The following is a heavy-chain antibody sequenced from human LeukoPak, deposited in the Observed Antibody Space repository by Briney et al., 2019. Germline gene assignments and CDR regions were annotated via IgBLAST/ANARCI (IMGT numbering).Heavy chain of an antibody. J-gene: IGHJ4*02. D-gene: IGHD6-13*01. V-gene: IGHV3-33*01. CDR2: IWYDGSNK. Sequence: SGGSLRLSCAASGFTFSSYGMHWVRQAPGKGLEWVAVIWYDGSNKYYADSVKGRFTISRDNSKNTLYLQMNSLRAEDTAVYYCARAYSSSWVFDYWGQGTLVTDSS. CDR1: GFTFSSYG. CDR3: ARAYSSSWVFDY.